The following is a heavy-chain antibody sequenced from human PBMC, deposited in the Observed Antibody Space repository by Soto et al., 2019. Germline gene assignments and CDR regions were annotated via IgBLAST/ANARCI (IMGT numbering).Heavy chain of an antibody. V-gene: IGHV3-64*01. D-gene: IGHD2-21*01. J-gene: IGHJ6*02. CDR2: ITSNGGNT. Sequence: PGGSLRLSCAASGFTFSSYAMHWVRQAPGKGLEYVSGITSNGGNTDYASSVKGRFTISRDNSKNTLYLQMGSLRAEDMAVYYCARRIPFGYGMDVWGQGTTVTVS. CDR1: GFTFSSYA. CDR3: ARRIPFGYGMDV.